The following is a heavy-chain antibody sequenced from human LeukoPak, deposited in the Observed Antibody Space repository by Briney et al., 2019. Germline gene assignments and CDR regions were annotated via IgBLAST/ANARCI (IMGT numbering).Heavy chain of an antibody. J-gene: IGHJ4*02. CDR2: ISWSSGSI. V-gene: IGHV3-9*01. CDR3: ARVPPYCSSGSCFTDY. D-gene: IGHD2-15*01. Sequence: GGSLRLSCAASGFTFDDYAMHWVRQAPGKGLEWVSGISWSSGSIGYADSVKGRFTNSRDNAKNSLYLQMNSLRAEDTAVYYCARVPPYCSSGSCFTDYWGQGTLVTVSS. CDR1: GFTFDDYA.